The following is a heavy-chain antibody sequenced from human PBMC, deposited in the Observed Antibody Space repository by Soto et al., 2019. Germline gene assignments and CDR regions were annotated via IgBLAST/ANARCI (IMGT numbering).Heavy chain of an antibody. J-gene: IGHJ6*02. Sequence: SVKVSCKASGGTFSSYAISWVRQAPGQGLEWMGGIIPIFGTANYAQKFQGRVTITADESTSTAYMELSSLRSEDTAVYYCARGTTYYDFWSGYSDYYYYYGMDVWGQGTTVTVSS. CDR2: IIPIFGTA. CDR3: ARGTTYYDFWSGYSDYYYYYGMDV. CDR1: GGTFSSYA. D-gene: IGHD3-3*01. V-gene: IGHV1-69*13.